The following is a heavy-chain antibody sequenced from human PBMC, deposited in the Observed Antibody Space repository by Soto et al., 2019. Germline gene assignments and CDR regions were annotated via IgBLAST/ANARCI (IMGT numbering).Heavy chain of an antibody. V-gene: IGHV1-69*13. CDR1: GGTFSSYA. D-gene: IGHD2-21*02. CDR3: ASAYCGGDCYLFYYYYGMDV. Sequence: SVKVSCKASGGTFSSYAISWVRQAPGQGLEWMGGIIPIFGTANYAQKFQGRVTITADESTSTAYMELSSLRSEDTAVYYCASAYCGGDCYLFYYYYGMDVWGQGTTVTVSS. CDR2: IIPIFGTA. J-gene: IGHJ6*02.